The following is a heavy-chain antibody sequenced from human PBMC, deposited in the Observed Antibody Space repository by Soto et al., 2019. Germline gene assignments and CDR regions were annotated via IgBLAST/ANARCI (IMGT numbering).Heavy chain of an antibody. J-gene: IGHJ4*02. CDR2: ISGSGGST. D-gene: IGHD2-15*01. V-gene: IGHV3-23*01. CDR3: AKCSGSGGSCYYFDY. CDR1: GFTFSSYA. Sequence: EVQLLESGGGLVQPGGSLRLSCAASGFTFSSYAMSWVRQAPGKGLEWVSAISGSGGSTYYADSVKGRFTISRDNSKNTLYLQMNSLRAEDTAVYYYAKCSGSGGSCYYFDYWGQGTLVTVSS.